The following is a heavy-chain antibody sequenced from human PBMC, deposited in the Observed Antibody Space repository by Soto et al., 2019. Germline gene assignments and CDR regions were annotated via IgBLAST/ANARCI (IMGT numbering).Heavy chain of an antibody. CDR1: GGSISSYY. J-gene: IGHJ3*02. CDR3: ARGGAYDFWSGYYGAFDI. CDR2: IYYSGST. Sequence: SETLSLTCTVSGGSISSYYWSWIRQPPGKGLEWIGYIYYSGSTNYNPSLKSRVTISVDTSKNQFSLKLSSVTAADTAVYYCARGGAYDFWSGYYGAFDIWGQGTMVTVSS. D-gene: IGHD3-3*01. V-gene: IGHV4-59*01.